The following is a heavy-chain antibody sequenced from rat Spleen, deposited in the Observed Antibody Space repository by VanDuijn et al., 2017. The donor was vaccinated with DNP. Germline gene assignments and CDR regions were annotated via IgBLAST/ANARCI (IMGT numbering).Heavy chain of an antibody. V-gene: IGHV2-63*01. CDR2: MWYGGDT. D-gene: IGHD1-1*01. CDR1: GFSLTDFN. Sequence: QVQLKESGPGPVQPSQTLSLTCTVSGFSLTDFNVHWVRQPTGKGPEWMGRMWYGGDTAYNSALKSRLSINRDTSKNQVFLKMNSLQTDDTGTYYCTRDTGFDYVMDAWGQGASVTVSS. CDR3: TRDTGFDYVMDA. J-gene: IGHJ4*01.